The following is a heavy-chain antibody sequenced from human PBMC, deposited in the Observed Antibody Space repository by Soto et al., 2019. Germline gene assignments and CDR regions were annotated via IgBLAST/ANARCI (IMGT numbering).Heavy chain of an antibody. CDR1: GDTFNSYV. Sequence: QVQLVQSGPEVKKPGSSVKVSRKASGDTFNSYVITWVRQAPGQGLEWLGGIITAFGTTSYAQNFQDRLTITADEAATTDHMELSSLTSDDTAMYYCTRSYGYTFGGSLDNWGLGTLVTVSS. CDR2: IITAFGTT. CDR3: TRSYGYTFGGSLDN. J-gene: IGHJ4*02. V-gene: IGHV1-69*01. D-gene: IGHD5-18*01.